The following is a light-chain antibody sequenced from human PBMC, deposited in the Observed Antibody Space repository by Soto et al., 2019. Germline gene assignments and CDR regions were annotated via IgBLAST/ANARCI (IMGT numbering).Light chain of an antibody. CDR2: GDT. J-gene: IGLJ2*01. CDR3: QSYDTRLRWV. V-gene: IGLV1-40*01. CDR1: SSNFGANFD. Sequence: QSVLTQPPSVSVAPGQRGTISCTGSSSNFGANFDVQWYQQFPGTAPKLLIYGDTIRPSGVPDRFSGSKSGTSASLAITGLQAEDEADYYCQSYDTRLRWVFGGGTKLTVL.